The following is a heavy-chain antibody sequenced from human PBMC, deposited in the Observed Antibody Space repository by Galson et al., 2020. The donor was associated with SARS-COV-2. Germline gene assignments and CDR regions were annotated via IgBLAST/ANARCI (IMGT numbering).Heavy chain of an antibody. V-gene: IGHV3-9*01. CDR2: ISLKTGTV. D-gene: IGHD6-19*01. J-gene: IGHJ6*02. CDR1: GFTFDDYA. Sequence: GGSLRLSCAVSGFTFDDYAMHWVRQAPGKGLEWVSGISLKTGTVGYEDSVKGRFTISRDKAKTALYLQMNSLRAEDSALYFCATSWKKTSAWATDVWGQGTTVTVSS. CDR3: ATSWKKTSAWATDV.